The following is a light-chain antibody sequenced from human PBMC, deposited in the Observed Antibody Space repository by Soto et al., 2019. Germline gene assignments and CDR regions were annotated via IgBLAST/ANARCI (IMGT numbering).Light chain of an antibody. V-gene: IGLV2-14*03. CDR3: SSYSSTNTLI. J-gene: IGLJ2*01. CDR1: GRDVGAYNF. CDR2: EVT. Sequence: QSALTQPASVSGSPGQSITISCTGSGRDVGAYNFVSWYQQYSGKAPKLIIYEVTKRPSWVSNRFSGSKSDSTASLTISGLQPDTEPDYYCSSYSSTNTLIFGIGTQLNV.